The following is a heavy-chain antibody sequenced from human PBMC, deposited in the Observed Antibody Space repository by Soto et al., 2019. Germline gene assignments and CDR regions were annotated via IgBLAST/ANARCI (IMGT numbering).Heavy chain of an antibody. CDR2: IWYDGSNK. J-gene: IGHJ4*02. Sequence: GGSLRLSCAASGFTFSSYGMHWVRQAPGKGLEWVAVIWYDGSNKYYADSVKGRFTISRDNSKNTLYLQMNSLRAEDTAVYYCAREQYSGSYSADYWGQGTLVTVSS. D-gene: IGHD1-26*01. V-gene: IGHV3-33*01. CDR1: GFTFSSYG. CDR3: AREQYSGSYSADY.